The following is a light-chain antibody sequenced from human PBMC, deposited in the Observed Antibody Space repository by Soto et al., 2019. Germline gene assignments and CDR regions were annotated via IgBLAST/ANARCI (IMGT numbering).Light chain of an antibody. CDR1: QSISRH. Sequence: DIHMTQSPSSLSPSVGDRVTLTCRASQSISRHLNWYQQKAGRAPRLLIYGASNLQSGVPSRFSGRGPRPEYTLTISSLLPEDIATYYLQKGYSTPVTFRQATR. V-gene: IGKV1-39*01. J-gene: IGKJ5*01. CDR3: QKGYSTPVT. CDR2: GAS.